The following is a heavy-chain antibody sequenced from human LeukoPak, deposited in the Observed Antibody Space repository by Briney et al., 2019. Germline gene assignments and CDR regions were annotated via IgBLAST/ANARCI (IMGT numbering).Heavy chain of an antibody. D-gene: IGHD6-13*01. CDR1: GGTFSSYT. CDR3: ARVKAQSLAADSDAFDI. Sequence: GASVKVSCKASGGTFSSYTISWVRQAPGQGLEWMGGIIPIFGTANYAQKFQGRVTITADESTSTAYMELSSLRSEDTAVYYCARVKAQSLAADSDAFDIWGQGTMVTVSS. V-gene: IGHV1-69*13. CDR2: IIPIFGTA. J-gene: IGHJ3*02.